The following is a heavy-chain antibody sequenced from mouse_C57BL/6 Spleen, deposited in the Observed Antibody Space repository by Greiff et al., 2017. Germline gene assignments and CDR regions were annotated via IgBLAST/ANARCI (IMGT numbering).Heavy chain of an antibody. CDR3: ARDGDYGPLDY. Sequence: EVKLMESGGGLVKPGGSLKLSCAASGFTFSSYAMSWVRQTPEKRLEWVATISDGGSYTYYPDNVKGRFTISRDNAKNNLYLQMSHLKSEDTAMYYCARDGDYGPLDYWGQGTTLTVSS. J-gene: IGHJ2*01. V-gene: IGHV5-4*01. CDR2: ISDGGSYT. D-gene: IGHD2-4*01. CDR1: GFTFSSYA.